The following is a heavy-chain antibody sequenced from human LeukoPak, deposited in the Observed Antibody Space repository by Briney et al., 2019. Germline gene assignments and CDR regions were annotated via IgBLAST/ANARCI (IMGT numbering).Heavy chain of an antibody. V-gene: IGHV3-49*03. J-gene: IGHJ5*02. CDR2: IRSKAYGGTT. CDR1: GFTFGDYA. Sequence: GGSLRLSCTASGFTFGDYAMSWFRQAPGKGLEWVGFIRSKAYGGTTEYAASVKGRFTISRDDSKSIAYLQMNSLKTEDTAVYYCTRETYYDILTGFNWFDPWGQGTLVTVSS. CDR3: TRETYYDILTGFNWFDP. D-gene: IGHD3-9*01.